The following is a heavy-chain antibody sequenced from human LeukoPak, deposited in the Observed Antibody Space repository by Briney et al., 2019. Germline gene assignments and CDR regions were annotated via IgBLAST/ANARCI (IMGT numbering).Heavy chain of an antibody. J-gene: IGHJ4*02. CDR3: ARRSGIAVAGAFDY. D-gene: IGHD6-19*01. V-gene: IGHV3-74*01. CDR1: GFTFSSYW. Sequence: GGSLRLSCAASGFTFSSYWMHWVRQAPGKGLVWVSRINSDGSSTSYADSVEGRFTISRDNSKNTLYLQMNSLRAEDTAVYYCARRSGIAVAGAFDYWGQGTLVTVSS. CDR2: INSDGSST.